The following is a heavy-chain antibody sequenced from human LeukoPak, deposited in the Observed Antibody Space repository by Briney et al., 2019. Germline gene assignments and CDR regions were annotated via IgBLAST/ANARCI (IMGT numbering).Heavy chain of an antibody. J-gene: IGHJ5*02. Sequence: GASVKVSCKASGGTFSSYAISWVRQAPGQGLEWMGGIIPIFGTANYAQKFHGRVTITADKSTSTAYMELSSLRSEDTAVYYCARDLSSSWYFSWFDPWGQGTLVTVSS. D-gene: IGHD6-13*01. CDR1: GGTFSSYA. CDR2: IIPIFGTA. CDR3: ARDLSSSWYFSWFDP. V-gene: IGHV1-69*06.